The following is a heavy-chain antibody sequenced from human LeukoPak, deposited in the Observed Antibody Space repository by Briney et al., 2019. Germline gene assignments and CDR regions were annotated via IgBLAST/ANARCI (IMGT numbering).Heavy chain of an antibody. J-gene: IGHJ5*02. CDR2: FDPEDGET. Sequence: ASVKVSCKVSGYTLTELSMHWVRQAPGKGLEWMGGFDPEDGETIYAQKFQGRVTVTEDTSTDTAYMELSSLRSEDTAVYYCASMYQLLFGWFDPWGQGTLVTVSS. CDR1: GYTLTELS. D-gene: IGHD2-2*01. V-gene: IGHV1-24*01. CDR3: ASMYQLLFGWFDP.